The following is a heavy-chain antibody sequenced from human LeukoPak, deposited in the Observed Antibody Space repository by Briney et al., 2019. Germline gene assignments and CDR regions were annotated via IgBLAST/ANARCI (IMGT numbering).Heavy chain of an antibody. D-gene: IGHD3-22*01. CDR2: ISAYNGNT. Sequence: GASVKVSCKASGYTFTSYGISWVRQAPGQGLEWMGWISAYNGNTNYAQKLQGRVTMTTDTSTSTAYMELRSLRSDDTAVYYCARDRGSPYYYGSSGHFYFDYWGQGTLVTVSS. CDR3: ARDRGSPYYYGSSGHFYFDY. J-gene: IGHJ4*02. V-gene: IGHV1-18*01. CDR1: GYTFTSYG.